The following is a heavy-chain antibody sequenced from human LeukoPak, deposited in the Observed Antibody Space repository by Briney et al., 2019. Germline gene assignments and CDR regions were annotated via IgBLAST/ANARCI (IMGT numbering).Heavy chain of an antibody. CDR3: ARDHLWFGELLYDYYYYGMDV. J-gene: IGHJ6*04. D-gene: IGHD3-10*01. Sequence: GGSLRLSCAASGFTFSSYEMNWVRQAPGKGLEWVSYISSSGSTIYYADSVKGRFTISRDNAKNSLYLQMNSLRAEDTAVYYCARDHLWFGELLYDYYYYGMDVWGKGTTVTVSS. CDR2: ISSSGSTI. CDR1: GFTFSSYE. V-gene: IGHV3-48*03.